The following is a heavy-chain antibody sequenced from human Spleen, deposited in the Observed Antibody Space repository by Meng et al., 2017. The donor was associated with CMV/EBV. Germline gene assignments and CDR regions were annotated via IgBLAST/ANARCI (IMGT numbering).Heavy chain of an antibody. CDR2: ISKDGSNK. J-gene: IGHJ4*02. CDR3: ARGTYDITGAAPGY. CDR1: EFTFSSYA. Sequence: GESLKISCVASEFTFSSYAMHWVRQAPGKGLEWVALISKDGSNKYYADSVKGRFTISRDNSKNTLYMQMNSLRAEDTAVYYCARGTYDITGAAPGYWGQGTLVTVSS. V-gene: IGHV3-30-3*01. D-gene: IGHD6-13*01.